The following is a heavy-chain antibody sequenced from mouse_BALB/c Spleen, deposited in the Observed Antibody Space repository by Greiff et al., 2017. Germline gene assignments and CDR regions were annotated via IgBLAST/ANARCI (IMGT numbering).Heavy chain of an antibody. CDR3: ARDQFITTVDWYFDV. D-gene: IGHD1-1*01. J-gene: IGHJ1*01. CDR2: IDPANGNT. V-gene: IGHV14-3*02. CDR1: GFNIKDTY. Sequence: EVQLQQSGAELVKPGASVKLSCTASGFNIKDTYMHWVKQRPEQGLEWIGRIDPANGNTKYDPKFQGKATITADTSSNTAYLQLSSLTSEDTAVYYCARDQFITTVDWYFDVWGAGTTVTVSS.